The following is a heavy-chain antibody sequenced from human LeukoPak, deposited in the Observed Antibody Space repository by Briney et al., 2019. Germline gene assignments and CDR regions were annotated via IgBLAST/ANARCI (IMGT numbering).Heavy chain of an antibody. CDR1: GFTFSGFG. Sequence: PGGSLRLSCAVSGFTFSGFGMHWVRQAPGKGLEWVAFIRYDASNKYYADSVKGRFTISRDNSKNTLYLQMNSLRAEDTAVYYCATDVHPGNNWFDPWGQGTLVTVSS. CDR3: ATDVHPGNNWFDP. V-gene: IGHV3-30*02. CDR2: IRYDASNK. J-gene: IGHJ5*02. D-gene: IGHD1-1*01.